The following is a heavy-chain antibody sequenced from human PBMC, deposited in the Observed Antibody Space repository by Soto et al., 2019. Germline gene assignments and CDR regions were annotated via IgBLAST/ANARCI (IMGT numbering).Heavy chain of an antibody. CDR2: ISPYNGNT. J-gene: IGHJ4*02. Sequence: VPVTVSCKGSGSTLTGVGIIWVRQAPGQGLEWMGWISPYNGNTNYAQKLQGRVTMTTDTSTSTVYMELSSLRSDDTAVYYCARGGHIAVVTASFDYWGQGTLVTVSS. D-gene: IGHD2-21*02. V-gene: IGHV1-18*01. CDR1: GSTLTGVG. CDR3: ARGGHIAVVTASFDY.